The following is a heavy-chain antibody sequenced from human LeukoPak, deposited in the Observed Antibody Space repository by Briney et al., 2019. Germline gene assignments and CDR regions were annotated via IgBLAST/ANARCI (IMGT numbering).Heavy chain of an antibody. CDR3: AKADGYSGFDHFDH. J-gene: IGHJ4*02. CDR1: GFTFSSYV. CDR2: VRDDGRST. D-gene: IGHD5-12*01. Sequence: GGSLRLSCAASGFTFSSYVMSWVRQAPGKGLEWVSAVRDDGRSTYYADSVKGRFTISRDNSKNTLYLQMNSLRAEDTAVYFCAKADGYSGFDHFDHWGQGTLVTVSS. V-gene: IGHV3-23*01.